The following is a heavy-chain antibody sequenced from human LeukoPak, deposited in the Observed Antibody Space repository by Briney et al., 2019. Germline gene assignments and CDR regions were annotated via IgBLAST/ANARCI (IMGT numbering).Heavy chain of an antibody. CDR2: INAGNGNT. CDR3: ARGTTNYYESSGYYFELDY. Sequence: GASVKVSCKASGYTFTSYAMHWVRQAPGQRLEWMGWINAGNGNTKYSQKFQGRVTITRDTSASTAYMELSSLRSEDTAVYYCARGTTNYYESSGYYFELDYWGQGTLVTVSS. V-gene: IGHV1-3*01. CDR1: GYTFTSYA. J-gene: IGHJ4*02. D-gene: IGHD3-22*01.